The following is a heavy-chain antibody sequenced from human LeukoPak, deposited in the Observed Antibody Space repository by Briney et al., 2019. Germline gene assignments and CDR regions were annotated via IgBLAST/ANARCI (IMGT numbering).Heavy chain of an antibody. J-gene: IGHJ5*02. CDR2: IYYSGST. CDR3: ARGPPGGQFDP. Sequence: SETLSLTCTVSGXSISSYYWTWIRQPPGKGQEWIGYIYYSGSTNYNPSLKSRVTISVDTSNNQFSLKLSSVTAADTAVYYCARGPPGGQFDPWGQGTLVTVSS. CDR1: GXSISSYY. D-gene: IGHD3-10*01. V-gene: IGHV4-59*01.